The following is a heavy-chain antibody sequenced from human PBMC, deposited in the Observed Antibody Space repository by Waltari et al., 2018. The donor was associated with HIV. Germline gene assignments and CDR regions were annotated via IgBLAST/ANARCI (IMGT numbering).Heavy chain of an antibody. J-gene: IGHJ6*02. D-gene: IGHD1-26*01. CDR3: ARDPRSSGYYGMDV. V-gene: IGHV3-53*01. Sequence: EVQLVASGGGLIEPGGSLRVSCAASGFTISSNYMSWVRQAPGKGLGCDSVIYSGGSRYYADSVKGRFIISRDNSKNTVSLHMNSLRAEDTAVYYCARDPRSSGYYGMDVWGQGIKVTVSS. CDR1: GFTISSNY. CDR2: IYSGGSR.